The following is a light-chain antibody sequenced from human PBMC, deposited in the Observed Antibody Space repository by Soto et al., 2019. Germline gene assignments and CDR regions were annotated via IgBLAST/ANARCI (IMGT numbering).Light chain of an antibody. J-gene: IGKJ1*01. CDR3: QQYAGSPRT. V-gene: IGKV3-20*01. Sequence: EIVLTQSPCTLSLSPGERGTLSCRASQNLGTLYLAWFQQKSGQAPRLLIYSASRRATGIPDRFTGSGSGTDFTLTINRVEHEDFAVYFCQQYAGSPRTFGQGTKVDIK. CDR1: QNLGTLY. CDR2: SAS.